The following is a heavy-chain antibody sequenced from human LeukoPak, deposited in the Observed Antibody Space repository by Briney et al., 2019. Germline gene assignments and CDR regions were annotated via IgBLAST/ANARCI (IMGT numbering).Heavy chain of an antibody. V-gene: IGHV4-59*01. J-gene: IGHJ4*02. CDR3: ARGGVVPASDY. D-gene: IGHD2-2*01. Sequence: PSETLSLTCTVSGGPISSYYWSWIRQPPGKGLEWIGYIYYSGSTNYNPSLKSRVTISVDTSKNQFSLKLSSVTAADTAVYYCARGGVVPASDYWGQGTLVTVSS. CDR1: GGPISSYY. CDR2: IYYSGST.